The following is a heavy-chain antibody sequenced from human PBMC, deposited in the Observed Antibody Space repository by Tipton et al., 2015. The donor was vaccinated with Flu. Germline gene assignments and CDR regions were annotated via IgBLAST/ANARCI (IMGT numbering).Heavy chain of an antibody. V-gene: IGHV5-51*01. D-gene: IGHD6-25*01. CDR1: GYSFSIYW. J-gene: IGHJ4*02. CDR2: IYPNDGDT. Sequence: QLVQSGAEMKEPGESLRISCEASGYSFSIYWIGWVRQVPGKGLEWMGLIYPNDGDTKYSPSFQGQVTISADLSISTAFLQWNSLKASDTAMYYCVRQSSGDYWGQGTLVTVPS. CDR3: VRQSSGDY.